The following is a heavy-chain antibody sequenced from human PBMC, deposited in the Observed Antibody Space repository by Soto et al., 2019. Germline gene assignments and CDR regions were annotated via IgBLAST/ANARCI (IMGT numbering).Heavy chain of an antibody. CDR3: AKDGGDTYYYDSSGYYPDNWFDP. D-gene: IGHD3-22*01. Sequence: GGSLRLSCAASGFTFSSYAMSWVHQAPGKGLEWVSAISGSGGSTYYADSVKGRFTISRDNSKNTLYLQMNSLRAEDTAVYYCAKDGGDTYYYDSSGYYPDNWFDPWGQGTLVTVSS. J-gene: IGHJ5*02. CDR2: ISGSGGST. CDR1: GFTFSSYA. V-gene: IGHV3-23*01.